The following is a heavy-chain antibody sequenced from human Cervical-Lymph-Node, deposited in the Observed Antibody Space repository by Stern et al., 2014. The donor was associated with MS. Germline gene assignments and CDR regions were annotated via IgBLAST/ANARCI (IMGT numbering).Heavy chain of an antibody. V-gene: IGHV3-23*04. Sequence: EVQLVESGGGLVPPGGSLRLSCTASGFTFSSYAMNWVRQAPGKGLEWVSAISGSGGSTYYADSVKGRFTISRDNSKNTLYLQMNSLRAEDTAVYYCGPWFGDSPLDYWGQGTLVTVSS. CDR2: ISGSGGST. D-gene: IGHD3-10*01. CDR3: GPWFGDSPLDY. J-gene: IGHJ4*02. CDR1: GFTFSSYA.